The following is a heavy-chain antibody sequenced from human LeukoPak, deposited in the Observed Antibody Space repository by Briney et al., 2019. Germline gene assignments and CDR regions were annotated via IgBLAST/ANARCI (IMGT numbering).Heavy chain of an antibody. CDR2: IYHSGST. Sequence: PSETLSLTCAVSGGSISSSNWWSWVRQPPGKGLEWIGEIYHSGSTNYNPSLKSRVTISVDKSKNQFSLKLSSVTAADTAVYYCARVGWGGGYYFDYWGQGTLVTVSS. V-gene: IGHV4-4*02. D-gene: IGHD3-16*01. CDR3: ARVGWGGGYYFDY. J-gene: IGHJ4*02. CDR1: GGSISSSNW.